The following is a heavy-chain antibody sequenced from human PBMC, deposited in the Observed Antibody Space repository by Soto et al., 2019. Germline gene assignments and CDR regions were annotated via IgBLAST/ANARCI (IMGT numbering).Heavy chain of an antibody. Sequence: QVQLRESGPGLVMPSQTLSLTCTVSGDSIGSGNKYWSWIRQAPGKGLEWIGYIFSSGTTYYNPYLKSRLTMSLDTSQNQFSLKLNSVTAADTAVYFCARVPSPFDFYYAMHVWGQGTTVTVSS. CDR2: IFSSGTT. J-gene: IGHJ6*02. CDR3: ARVPSPFDFYYAMHV. D-gene: IGHD3-16*01. CDR1: GDSIGSGNKY. V-gene: IGHV4-30-4*01.